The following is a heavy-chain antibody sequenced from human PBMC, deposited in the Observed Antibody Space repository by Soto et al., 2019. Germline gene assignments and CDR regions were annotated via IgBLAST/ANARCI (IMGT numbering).Heavy chain of an antibody. CDR1: GGSISSGGYS. CDR2: IYHSGST. V-gene: IGHV4-30-2*01. CDR3: ARETTNCYVEGGRLCGWFDP. Sequence: QLQLQESGSGLVKPSQTLSLTCAVSGGSISSGGYSWSWIRQPPGKGLEWIGYIYHSGSTFYNPSLKRRVTISLDRSKNQFSLNLSSVTAADTAVYYCARETTNCYVEGGRLCGWFDPWGRGTLVTVSS. D-gene: IGHD2-2*01. J-gene: IGHJ5*02.